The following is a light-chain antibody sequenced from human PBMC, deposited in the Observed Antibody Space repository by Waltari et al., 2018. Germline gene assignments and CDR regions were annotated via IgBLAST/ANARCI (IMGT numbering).Light chain of an antibody. V-gene: IGKV3-15*01. CDR1: RSIRSY. CDR2: DAF. J-gene: IGKJ2*01. Sequence: EIVMTQSPATLSVSPGERVTLSCRASRSIRSYLVWYQQKHHHAPRLLIYDAFTRATGIPARFSGRGSGTEFTLTISSLQSEDFAVYDGQHYLNGLDTLGQGTKLAIK. CDR3: QHYLNGLDT.